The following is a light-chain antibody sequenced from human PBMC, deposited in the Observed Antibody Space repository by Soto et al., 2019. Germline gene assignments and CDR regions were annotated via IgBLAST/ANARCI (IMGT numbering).Light chain of an antibody. Sequence: AIQLTQSPSFLSASVGDRVTITCRASQGIRNDLGWYQQEPGKAPKLLIYAASSLERGGPSRFSGSGSGTDFTRTISSRQPEDVVTYYCLQEYNYPWTFGQGTKVDI. CDR1: QGIRND. V-gene: IGKV1-6*01. CDR2: AAS. CDR3: LQEYNYPWT. J-gene: IGKJ1*01.